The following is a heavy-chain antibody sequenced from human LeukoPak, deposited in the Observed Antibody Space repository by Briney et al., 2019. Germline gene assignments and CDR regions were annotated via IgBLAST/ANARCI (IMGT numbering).Heavy chain of an antibody. D-gene: IGHD6-19*01. V-gene: IGHV3-21*01. CDR2: ISSSSSYI. J-gene: IGHJ4*02. CDR3: ARIAVAGPGGY. Sequence: GGSLRLSCAASGFTFSSYSMHWVRQAPGKGLEWVSSISSSSSYIYYADSVKGRFTISRDNAKNSLYLQMNSLRAEDTAVYYCARIAVAGPGGYWGQGTLVTVSS. CDR1: GFTFSSYS.